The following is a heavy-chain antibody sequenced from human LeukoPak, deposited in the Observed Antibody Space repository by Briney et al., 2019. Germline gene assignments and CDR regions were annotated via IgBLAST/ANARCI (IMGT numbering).Heavy chain of an antibody. J-gene: IGHJ4*02. CDR1: GYTFPDYY. Sequence: ASLKVSCKASGYTFPDYYIHWVRQTPGQGLEWIGFINPNSGGTHYAQNFQGRVTVTRDTSISTVYLEMIRLRSDDTAVYYCARKGRIYGDYDYWGRGTLVTVSS. V-gene: IGHV1-2*02. CDR2: INPNSGGT. CDR3: ARKGRIYGDYDY. D-gene: IGHD4-17*01.